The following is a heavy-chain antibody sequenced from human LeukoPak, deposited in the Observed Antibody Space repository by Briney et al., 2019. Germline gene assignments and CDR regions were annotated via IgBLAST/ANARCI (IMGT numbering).Heavy chain of an antibody. D-gene: IGHD7-27*01. J-gene: IGHJ4*02. V-gene: IGHV1-8*01. CDR3: VRTPPNWGFDY. Sequence: ASVKVSCKASGYTFTTHDINWVRQATGQGLEWLGWMSPNSGDTGYAQKFQGRVTMTSDSSISIAYMELSSLRSEGTAIYYCVRTPPNWGFDYWGQGTLVTVSS. CDR2: MSPNSGDT. CDR1: GYTFTTHD.